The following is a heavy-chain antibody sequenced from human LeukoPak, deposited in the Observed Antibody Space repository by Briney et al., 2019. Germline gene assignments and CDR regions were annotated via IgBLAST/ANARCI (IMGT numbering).Heavy chain of an antibody. D-gene: IGHD3-10*01. V-gene: IGHV3-66*01. CDR2: TYNVGTT. Sequence: GGSLRLSCAASGFSVSSNYMNGVRQAPGKGLEGGSITYNVGTTYYTDSVKGRFTISRDNSKNTLYLQMNSLRADATDVYYCARGYGSGSYYFWGQGTLVTVSS. CDR1: GFSVSSNY. J-gene: IGHJ4*02. CDR3: ARGYGSGSYYF.